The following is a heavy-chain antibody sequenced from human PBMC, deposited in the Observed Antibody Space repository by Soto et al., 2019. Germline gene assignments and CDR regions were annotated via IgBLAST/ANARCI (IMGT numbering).Heavy chain of an antibody. V-gene: IGHV4-34*01. CDR2: INHSGST. D-gene: IGHD3-3*01. CDR1: GGSFSGYY. J-gene: IGHJ5*01. Sequence: SETLSLTCAVYGGSFSGYYWSWIRQPPGKGLEWIGEINHSGSTNYNPSLKSRVTISVDTSKNQFSLKLSSVTAADTAVYYCARVLRFLNLFDSWGQGTLVIVSS. CDR3: ARVLRFLNLFDS.